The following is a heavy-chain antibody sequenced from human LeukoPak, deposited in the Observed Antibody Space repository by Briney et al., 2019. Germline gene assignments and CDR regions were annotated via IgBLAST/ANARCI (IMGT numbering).Heavy chain of an antibody. D-gene: IGHD1-26*01. V-gene: IGHV6-1*01. J-gene: IGHJ6*02. CDR1: GDSVSSNSAA. Sequence: SQTLSLSCAISGDSVSSNSAAWNWIRQSPSRGLEWLGRTYYRSKWYNDYAVSVKSRITINPDTSKNQFSLQLNSVTPEDTAVYYCAREGREPDYYYYGMDVWGQGTTVTVSS. CDR2: TYYRSKWYN. CDR3: AREGREPDYYYYGMDV.